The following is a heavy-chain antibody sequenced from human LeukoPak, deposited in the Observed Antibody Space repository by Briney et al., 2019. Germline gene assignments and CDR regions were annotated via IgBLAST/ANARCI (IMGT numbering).Heavy chain of an antibody. CDR1: GFTFSSYW. CDR2: INSDGSST. CDR3: ARGASGYSYG. J-gene: IGHJ4*02. Sequence: GGSLRLSCAASGFTFSSYWMHWVRQAPGKGRVWVSRINSDGSSTSYADSVKGRFTISTANAKNTLYLKMNRLRAEDTAVYYCARGASGYSYGWGQGTLVTVS. V-gene: IGHV3-74*01. D-gene: IGHD5-18*01.